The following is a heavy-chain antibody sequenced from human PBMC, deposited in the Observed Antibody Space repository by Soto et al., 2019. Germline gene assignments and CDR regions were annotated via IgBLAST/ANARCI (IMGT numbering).Heavy chain of an antibody. CDR2: IYPGDSDT. D-gene: IGHD3-22*01. CDR3: ARHEYYYDSSGYYHRYGMDV. Sequence: GESLKISCKGSGYSFTSYWIGWVRQMPGKGLEWMGIIYPGDSDTRYSPSFQGQVTISADKSISTAYLQWSSLKASDTAMYYCARHEYYYDSSGYYHRYGMDVWGQGTTVTVSS. V-gene: IGHV5-51*01. J-gene: IGHJ6*02. CDR1: GYSFTSYW.